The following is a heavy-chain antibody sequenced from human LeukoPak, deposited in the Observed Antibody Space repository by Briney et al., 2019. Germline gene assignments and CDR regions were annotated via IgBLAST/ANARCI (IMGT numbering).Heavy chain of an antibody. V-gene: IGHV4-4*07. CDR3: ARVRDSSGWTIIDY. CDR2: IYTSGST. Sequence: PSETLSLTCTVSGGSISSYYWSWIRQPAGKGLEWLGRIYTSGSTNYNPSLKSRVTMSVDTSKNQFSLKLSSVTAADTAVYYCARVRDSSGWTIIDYWGQGTLVTVSS. CDR1: GGSISSYY. D-gene: IGHD6-19*01. J-gene: IGHJ4*02.